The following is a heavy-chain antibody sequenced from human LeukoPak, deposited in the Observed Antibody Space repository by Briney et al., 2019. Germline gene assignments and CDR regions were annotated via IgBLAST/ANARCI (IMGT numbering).Heavy chain of an antibody. CDR1: GGSISSYY. J-gene: IGHJ6*02. V-gene: IGHV4-59*01. CDR3: AGAPGNYYYYGMDV. D-gene: IGHD1-14*01. CDR2: IYYSGST. Sequence: SETLSLTCTVSGGSISSYYWSWIRQPPGKGLEWIGYIYYSGSTNYNPSLKSRVTISVDTSKNQFSLKLSSVAAADTAVYYCAGAPGNYYYYGMDVWGQGTTVTVSS.